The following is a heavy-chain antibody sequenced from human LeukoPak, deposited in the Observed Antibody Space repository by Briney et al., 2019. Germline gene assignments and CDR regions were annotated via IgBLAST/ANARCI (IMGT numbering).Heavy chain of an antibody. CDR1: GYSFTSYW. V-gene: IGHV5-51*01. D-gene: IGHD6-6*01. J-gene: IGHJ3*02. CDR3: ARQRLSIAARHDAFDI. Sequence: GESLKISCKGSGYSFTSYWIGWVRQMPGKGLEWMGIIYPGDSDTRYSPSFQGQVTISADKSISTAYLQWSSLKASDTAMYYCARQRLSIAARHDAFDIWGQGTMVTVSS. CDR2: IYPGDSDT.